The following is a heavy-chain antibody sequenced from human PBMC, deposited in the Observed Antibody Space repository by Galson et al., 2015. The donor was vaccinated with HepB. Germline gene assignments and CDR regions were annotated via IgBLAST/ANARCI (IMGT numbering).Heavy chain of an antibody. D-gene: IGHD1-26*01. J-gene: IGHJ3*02. Sequence: SVKVSCKASGGTFSSYAISWVRQAPGQGLEWMGEIIPMFGTANYAQKFQGRVTITADEYMSTVYMELSSLRSEDTAVYYCARVGRGDAFDIWGQGTMVTVSS. CDR3: ARVGRGDAFDI. CDR1: GGTFSSYA. CDR2: IIPMFGTA. V-gene: IGHV1-69*13.